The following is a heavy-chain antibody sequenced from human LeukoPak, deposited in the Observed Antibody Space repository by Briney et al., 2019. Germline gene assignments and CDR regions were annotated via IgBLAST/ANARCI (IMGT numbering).Heavy chain of an antibody. D-gene: IGHD4-17*01. J-gene: IGHJ5*01. CDR1: GFTFSSYS. Sequence: GGSLRLSCAASGFTFSSYSMNWVRQAPGKGLEWVSYISSASDFIYYADSVKGRFTISRDNARKSLFLQMNSLRDEDTAVYYCAREGLLYGDYPYNWFDFWGQGTLVTVSS. V-gene: IGHV3-48*02. CDR2: ISSASDFI. CDR3: AREGLLYGDYPYNWFDF.